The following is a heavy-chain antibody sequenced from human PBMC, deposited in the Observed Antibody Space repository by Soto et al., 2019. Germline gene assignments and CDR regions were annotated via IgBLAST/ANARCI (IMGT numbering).Heavy chain of an antibody. Sequence: QVQLVQSGSESMQPGASVKVSCKGSGYNFNSHSINWLRQAPGQGLEWMGWINPNTGNRTYEKGFTGRFVFSVDTSVSTVYLQIFSLKVDVSAVYYCARDRASGSLDYWGQGTLVTVSS. D-gene: IGHD1-26*01. CDR1: GYNFNSHS. CDR3: ARDRASGSLDY. J-gene: IGHJ4*02. CDR2: INPNTGNR. V-gene: IGHV7-4-1*01.